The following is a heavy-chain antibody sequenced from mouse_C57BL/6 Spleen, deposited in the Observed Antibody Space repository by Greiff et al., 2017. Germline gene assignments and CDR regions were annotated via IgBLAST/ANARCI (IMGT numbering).Heavy chain of an antibody. Sequence: EVQLQESGPGMVKPSQSLSLTCTVTGYSITSGYDWHWIRHFPGNKLEWMGYISYSGSTNYNPSLKSRISITHDTSKNHFFLKLNSVTTEDTATYYCARDDYDWFAYWGQGTLVTVSA. J-gene: IGHJ3*01. V-gene: IGHV3-1*01. CDR1: GYSITSGYD. CDR3: ARDDYDWFAY. CDR2: ISYSGST. D-gene: IGHD2-4*01.